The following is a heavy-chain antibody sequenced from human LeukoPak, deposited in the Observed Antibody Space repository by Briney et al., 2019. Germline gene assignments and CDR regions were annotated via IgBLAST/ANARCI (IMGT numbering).Heavy chain of an antibody. CDR2: IIPIFGTA. CDR1: GYTFTGYY. CDR3: ARGPPRPKYYYDSSGYGNAFDI. Sequence: ASVKVSCKASGYTFTGYYMHWVRQAPGQGLEWMGGIIPIFGTANYAQKFQGRVTITADESTSTAYMELSSLRSEDTAVYYCARGPPRPKYYYDSSGYGNAFDIWGQGTMVTVSS. J-gene: IGHJ3*02. D-gene: IGHD3-22*01. V-gene: IGHV1-69*13.